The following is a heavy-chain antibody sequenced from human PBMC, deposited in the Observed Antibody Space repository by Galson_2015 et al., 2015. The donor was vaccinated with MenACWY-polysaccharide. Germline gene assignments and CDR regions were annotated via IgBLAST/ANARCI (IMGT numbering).Heavy chain of an antibody. CDR2: ISDTGGTT. D-gene: IGHD6-25*01. CDR3: ASQGAAQY. CDR1: GFTFSRYG. V-gene: IGHV3-23*01. Sequence: SLRLSCAASGFTFSRYGMSWVRQAPGKGLEWVSDISDTGGTTYYIDSVKGRFTISRDNSKSMLYMQMNSLRVEDTAVYYCASQGAAQYWGQGSLIPVSS. J-gene: IGHJ4*02.